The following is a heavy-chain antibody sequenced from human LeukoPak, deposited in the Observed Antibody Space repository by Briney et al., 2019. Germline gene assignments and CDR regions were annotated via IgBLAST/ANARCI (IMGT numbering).Heavy chain of an antibody. Sequence: PGGSLRLSCAASGFTFSSSAMSWVRQAPGKGLEWVSDINWNGDSTGYADSVKGRFTISRDNAKNSLYLQMNSLRAEDTALYYCARGDYYGLGKHYMDVWGKGTTVTVSS. V-gene: IGHV3-20*04. CDR2: INWNGDST. CDR3: ARGDYYGLGKHYMDV. J-gene: IGHJ6*03. D-gene: IGHD3-10*01. CDR1: GFTFSSSA.